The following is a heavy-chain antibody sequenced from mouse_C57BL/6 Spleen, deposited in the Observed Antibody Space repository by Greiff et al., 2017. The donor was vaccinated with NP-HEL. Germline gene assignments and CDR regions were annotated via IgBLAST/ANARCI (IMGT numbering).Heavy chain of an antibody. Sequence: EVHLVESGGGLVKPGGSLKLSCAASGFTFSSYAMSWVRQTPEKRLEWVATISDGGSYTYYPDNVKGRFTISRDNAKNNLYLQMSHLKSEDTAMYYCARDPLYGNYGFAYWGQGTLVTVSA. D-gene: IGHD2-1*01. CDR3: ARDPLYGNYGFAY. CDR2: ISDGGSYT. CDR1: GFTFSSYA. V-gene: IGHV5-4*01. J-gene: IGHJ3*01.